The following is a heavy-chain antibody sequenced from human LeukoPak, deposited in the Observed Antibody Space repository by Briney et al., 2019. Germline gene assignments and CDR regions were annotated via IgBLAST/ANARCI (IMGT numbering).Heavy chain of an antibody. CDR2: IWYDGSSK. J-gene: IGHJ4*02. CDR1: GFSFSTYG. V-gene: IGHV3-33*01. Sequence: GGSLRLSCAASGFSFSTYGVHWVRQAPGKGPEWVAVIWYDGSSKDYADSVKGRFTFSRDNSKNTPYLQMNSLTVEDTAVYYCARSQSSSLIDYWGQGTLVTVSS. D-gene: IGHD6-13*01. CDR3: ARSQSSSLIDY.